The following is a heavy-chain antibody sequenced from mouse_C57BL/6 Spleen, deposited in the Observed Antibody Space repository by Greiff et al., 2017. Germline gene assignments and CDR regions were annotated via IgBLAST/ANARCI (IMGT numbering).Heavy chain of an antibody. V-gene: IGHV10-1*01. CDR1: GFSFNTYA. J-gene: IGHJ3*01. D-gene: IGHD4-1*01. Sequence: EVQLMESGGGLVQPKGSLKLSCAASGFSFNTYAMNWVRQAPGKGLEWVARIRSKSNNYATYYADSVKDRFTISRDDSESMLYLQMNNLKAEDTAMYYCVSHLGRGAYWGQGTLVTVSA. CDR2: IRSKSNNYAT. CDR3: VSHLGRGAY.